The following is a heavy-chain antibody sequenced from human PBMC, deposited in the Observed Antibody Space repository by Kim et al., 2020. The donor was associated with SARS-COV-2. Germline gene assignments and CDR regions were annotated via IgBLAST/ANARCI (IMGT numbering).Heavy chain of an antibody. CDR1: GFTFSSYW. Sequence: GGSLRLSCAASGFTFSSYWMSWVRQAPGKGLEWVANIKQDGSEKYYVDSVKGRFTISRDNAKNSLYLQMNSLRAEDTAVYYCARGSPITMIVPREFYFDLWGRGTLVTVSS. V-gene: IGHV3-7*01. J-gene: IGHJ2*01. D-gene: IGHD3-22*01. CDR2: IKQDGSEK. CDR3: ARGSPITMIVPREFYFDL.